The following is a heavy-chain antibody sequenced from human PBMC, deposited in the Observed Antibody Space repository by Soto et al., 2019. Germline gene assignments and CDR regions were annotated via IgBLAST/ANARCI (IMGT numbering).Heavy chain of an antibody. CDR1: GFTFSSYG. V-gene: IGHV3-30*18. Sequence: PGGSLRLSCAASGFTFSSYGMHWVRQAPGKGLEWVAVISYDGSNKYYADSVKGRFTISRDNSKNTLYLQMNSLRAEDTAVYYCAKDGGYQLLRYYYYGMDVWGQGITVTVSS. J-gene: IGHJ6*02. CDR3: AKDGGYQLLRYYYYGMDV. CDR2: ISYDGSNK. D-gene: IGHD2-2*01.